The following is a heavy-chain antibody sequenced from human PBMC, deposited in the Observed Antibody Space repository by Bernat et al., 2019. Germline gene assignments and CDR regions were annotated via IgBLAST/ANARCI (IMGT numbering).Heavy chain of an antibody. CDR1: KYTFTSYT. D-gene: IGHD1-7*01. Sequence: QVQLVQSGAEVKKPGASVQVSCKASKYTFTSYTIHWVRQVPGQRLEWMGWINTGNGHTQYSQKFQGRVTITRDTSASTAYMELNSLTSEDTAVYYCVREEGVIGKWNYPFFAYWGQGALVIVSS. J-gene: IGHJ4*02. CDR3: VREEGVIGKWNYPFFAY. CDR2: INTGNGHT. V-gene: IGHV1-3*04.